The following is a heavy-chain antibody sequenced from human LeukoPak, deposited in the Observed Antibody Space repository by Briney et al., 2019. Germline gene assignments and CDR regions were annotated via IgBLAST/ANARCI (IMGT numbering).Heavy chain of an antibody. D-gene: IGHD3-22*01. J-gene: IGHJ4*02. V-gene: IGHV3-33*01. CDR3: ARGDDSSYSDY. CDR1: GFTFNKYG. Sequence: PGRSLRLSCAASGFTFNKYGMHWVRQAPGKGLEWVAVIWLDGSKEYYADSVKGRFTISRDNSKNTLYLQMNSLRAEDTAVYYCARGDDSSYSDYWGQGTLVTVSS. CDR2: IWLDGSKE.